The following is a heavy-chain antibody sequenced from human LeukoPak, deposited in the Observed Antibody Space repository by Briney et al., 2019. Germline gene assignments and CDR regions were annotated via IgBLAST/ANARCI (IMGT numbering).Heavy chain of an antibody. V-gene: IGHV3-21*01. CDR1: GFTFSSYA. CDR2: ISDSSSYI. J-gene: IGHJ4*02. D-gene: IGHD1-26*01. Sequence: PGGSLRLSCAASGFTFSSYAMHWVRQAPGKGLEWVSSISDSSSYIYYADSVRGRFTISRDNAKNSLYLQMNSLRAEDTAMYYCARADLSGSYFHPHFLDYWGQGTLVTVSS. CDR3: ARADLSGSYFHPHFLDY.